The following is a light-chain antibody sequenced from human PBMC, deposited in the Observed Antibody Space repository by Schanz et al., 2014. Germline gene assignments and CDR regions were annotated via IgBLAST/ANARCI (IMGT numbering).Light chain of an antibody. Sequence: QSALTQPASVSGSPGQSIAISCTGTSSDVGGNKYVSWYQQHPGKAPKLMIYAVNKRPSGVPDRFSGSKSGNTASLTISGLQAEDEADYYCCSYAGTYSVVFGGGTKLTVL. J-gene: IGLJ2*01. CDR3: CSYAGTYSVV. CDR1: SSDVGGNKY. CDR2: AVN. V-gene: IGLV2-11*01.